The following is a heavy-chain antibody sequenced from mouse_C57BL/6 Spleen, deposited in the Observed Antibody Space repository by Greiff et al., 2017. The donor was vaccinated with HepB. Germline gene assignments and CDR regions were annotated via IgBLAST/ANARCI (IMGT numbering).Heavy chain of an antibody. CDR2: ISYSGST. D-gene: IGHD1-1*01. V-gene: IGHV3-1*01. J-gene: IGHJ3*01. Sequence: EVKLEESGPGMVKPSQSLSLTCTVTGYSITSGYDWHWIRHFPGNKLEWMGYISYSGSTNYNPSLKSRISITHDTSKNHFFLKLNSVTTEDTATYYCARGGYGSRGTWFAYWGQGTLVTVSA. CDR3: ARGGYGSRGTWFAY. CDR1: GYSITSGYD.